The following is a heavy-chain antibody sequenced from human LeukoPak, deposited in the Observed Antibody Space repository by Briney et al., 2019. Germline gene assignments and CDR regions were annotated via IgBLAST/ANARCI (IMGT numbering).Heavy chain of an antibody. Sequence: GGSLRLSCAASGFTLSTCWKSWVRQAPAKGREWVANTNQEGSEEYYVDSVQGRFTIYKDNAKNALYLQMNSLRAEDTAVYYCARDPKWLDYWGQGTLVTVSS. CDR2: TNQEGSEE. CDR1: GFTLSTCW. CDR3: ARDPKWLDY. D-gene: IGHD5-12*01. J-gene: IGHJ4*02. V-gene: IGHV3-7*01.